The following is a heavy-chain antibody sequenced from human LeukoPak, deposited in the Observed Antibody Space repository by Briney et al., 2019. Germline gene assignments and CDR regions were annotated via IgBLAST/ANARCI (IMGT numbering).Heavy chain of an antibody. V-gene: IGHV1-69*01. CDR2: IIPIFGTA. CDR1: GGTFSSYA. D-gene: IGHD2-2*02. CDR3: ARSYCSSTSCYTMGRRVAYYMDV. Sequence: SVKVSCKASGGTFSSYAISWVRQAPGQGLEWMGGIIPIFGTANYAQKFQGRVTITADESTSTAYMELSSLRSEDTAVYYCARSYCSSTSCYTMGRRVAYYMDVWGKGTTVTVSS. J-gene: IGHJ6*03.